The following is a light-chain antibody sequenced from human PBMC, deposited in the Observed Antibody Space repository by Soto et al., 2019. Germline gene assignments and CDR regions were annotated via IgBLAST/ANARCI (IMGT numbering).Light chain of an antibody. V-gene: IGKV3-11*01. J-gene: IGKJ2*01. CDR2: DSS. Sequence: EIVLTQSPVTLSLSPGERATLSCRASQTVSSYVAWYQQRHGQAPRLVIYDSSNRAPGVPARFSGSGSGTQFTLTISSLEPEDSAVYYCQQRYNRPPYTFGQGTKLESK. CDR3: QQRYNRPPYT. CDR1: QTVSSY.